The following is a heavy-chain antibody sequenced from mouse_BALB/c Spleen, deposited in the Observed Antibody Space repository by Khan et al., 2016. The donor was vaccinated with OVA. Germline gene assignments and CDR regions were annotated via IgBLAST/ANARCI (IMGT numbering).Heavy chain of an antibody. D-gene: IGHD2-13*01. CDR1: GFTFSDYY. CDR3: IRGYYGDPFAY. Sequence: EVELVESGGGLVKPGGSLKLSCEASGFTFSDYYMYWVRQTPEKRLEGVATISDVGSYIYYLDNVKGRFTISRDNAKNNLYLQMHSLKSEDTAMYYCIRGYYGDPFAYWGHGTLVTVSA. J-gene: IGHJ3*01. CDR2: ISDVGSYI. V-gene: IGHV5-4*02.